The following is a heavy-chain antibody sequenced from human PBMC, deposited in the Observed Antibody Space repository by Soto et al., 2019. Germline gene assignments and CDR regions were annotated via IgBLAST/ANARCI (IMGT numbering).Heavy chain of an antibody. Sequence: SGPTLVNPTETLTLTFTVSGCSLSHARMGVSWIRQPPGKALEWLAHIFSNDEKSYSTSLKSRLTISKDTSKSQVVLTMTNMDPVDTATYYCARITDYYYGMDVWGQGTTVTAP. J-gene: IGHJ6*02. CDR2: IFSNDEK. CDR3: ARITDYYYGMDV. V-gene: IGHV2-26*01. CDR1: GCSLSHARMG.